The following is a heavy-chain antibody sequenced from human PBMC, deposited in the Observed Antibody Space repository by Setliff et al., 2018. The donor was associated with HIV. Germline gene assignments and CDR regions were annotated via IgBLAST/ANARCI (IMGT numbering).Heavy chain of an antibody. CDR1: GFTFSGHS. V-gene: IGHV3-48*02. CDR2: INSGSDTI. CDR3: AREKFENGDYEFVSTFDS. D-gene: IGHD4-17*01. Sequence: SLRLSCAASGFTFSGHSMNWVRQAPGEGLEWVAYINSGSDTIYYADSVKGRFTISRDNGKKSLYLQMDSLRDEDTAVYYCAREKFENGDYEFVSTFDSWGQGTLVTVSS. J-gene: IGHJ4*02.